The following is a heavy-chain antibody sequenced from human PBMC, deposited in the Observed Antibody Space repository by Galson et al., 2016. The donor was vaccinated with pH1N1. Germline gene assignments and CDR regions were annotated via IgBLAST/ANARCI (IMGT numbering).Heavy chain of an antibody. CDR2: ITWDGSGT. D-gene: IGHD1-1*01. V-gene: IGHV3-43D*03. Sequence: SLRLSCAASGFKFDGYAMVWVRQPPGKGLQWLSLITWDGSGTYYSDSVKGRFTISRDNSKSSLFLQIDSLRPKDTALYFCAKGTVSTGTSQIDSWGQGTLVIVSS. J-gene: IGHJ4*02. CDR1: GFKFDGYA. CDR3: AKGTVSTGTSQIDS.